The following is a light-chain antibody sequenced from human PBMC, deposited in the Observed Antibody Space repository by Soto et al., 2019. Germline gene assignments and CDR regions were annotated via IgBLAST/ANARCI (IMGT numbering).Light chain of an antibody. V-gene: IGKV1-39*01. CDR1: QSISNF. CDR3: QQSHSTPQT. CDR2: AAS. J-gene: IGKJ1*01. Sequence: DIQMTQSPSSLSASVGDRVTITCRASQSISNFLNWYQQRQGQVPKLLIYAASTLHTGVPSRFSGSGSGTDFTLIITSLQPEDFTTYYCQQSHSTPQTFGQGTKVDIK.